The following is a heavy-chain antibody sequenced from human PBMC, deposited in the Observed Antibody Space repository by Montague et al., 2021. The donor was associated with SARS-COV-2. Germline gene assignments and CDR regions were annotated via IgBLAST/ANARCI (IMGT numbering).Heavy chain of an antibody. CDR3: AKRRLGGAFDI. CDR2: ISGSGGRA. CDR1: GFTFSSYG. Sequence: SLRLSCAASGFTFSSYGMSWVRQAPGKGLEWVSSISGSGGRAYYSDSVKGRFTISRDNSKNMLYLQINSLRADDTAIYYCAKRRLGGAFDIWGQGTMVTVSS. V-gene: IGHV3-23*01. J-gene: IGHJ3*02. D-gene: IGHD3-9*01.